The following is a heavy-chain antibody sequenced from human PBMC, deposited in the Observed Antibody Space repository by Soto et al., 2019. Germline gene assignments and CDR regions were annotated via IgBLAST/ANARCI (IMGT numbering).Heavy chain of an antibody. J-gene: IGHJ5*02. CDR1: GGSISSGGYY. Sequence: SETLSLTCTVSGGSISSGGYYWSWIRQHPGKGLEWIGYIYYSGSTYYNPSLKSRVTISVDTSKNQFSLKLSSVTAADTAVYYCARFYCSSTSCYANWFDPWGQGTLVTVSS. V-gene: IGHV4-31*03. CDR2: IYYSGST. CDR3: ARFYCSSTSCYANWFDP. D-gene: IGHD2-2*01.